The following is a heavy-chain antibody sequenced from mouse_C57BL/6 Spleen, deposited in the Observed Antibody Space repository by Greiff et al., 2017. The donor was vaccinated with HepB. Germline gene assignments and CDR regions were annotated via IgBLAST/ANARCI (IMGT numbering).Heavy chain of an antibody. CDR1: GYTFTDYE. J-gene: IGHJ4*01. CDR2: IDPETGGT. V-gene: IGHV1-15*01. Sequence: VQLQQSGAELVRPGASVTLSCKASGYTFTDYEMHWVKQTPVHGLEWIGAIDPETGGTAYNQKFKGKAILTADKSSSTAYMELRSLTSEDSAVYYCTKGGGYRYYAMDYWGQGTSVTVSS. CDR3: TKGGGYRYYAMDY.